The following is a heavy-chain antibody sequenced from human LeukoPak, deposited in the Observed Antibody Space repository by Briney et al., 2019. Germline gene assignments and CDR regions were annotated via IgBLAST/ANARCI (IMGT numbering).Heavy chain of an antibody. CDR1: GGSITSYY. D-gene: IGHD6-13*01. CDR2: IYFTATT. Sequence: SETLSLTCSVSGGSITSYYWTWIAQPAGKGLKWIGRIYFTATTNSNLSRQSRVTMSVATSKYQFSLGLSSVTAADTAVYYCAKGSSSSWYSFDFWGQGTVVTVSS. CDR3: AKGSSSSWYSFDF. V-gene: IGHV4-4*07. J-gene: IGHJ3*01.